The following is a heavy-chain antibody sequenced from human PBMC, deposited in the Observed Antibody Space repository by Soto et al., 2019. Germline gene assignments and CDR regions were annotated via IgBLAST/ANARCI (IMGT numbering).Heavy chain of an antibody. V-gene: IGHV1-69*13. CDR1: GGTFSSYA. J-gene: IGHJ5*02. CDR3: ARGFVLTVENWFDP. D-gene: IGHD3-10*01. CDR2: IIPIFGTA. Sequence: SVQVSCKASGGTFSSYAISWVRQAPGQGLEWMGGIIPIFGTANHAQKFQGRVTITADESTSTAYMELSSLRSEDTAVYYCARGFVLTVENWFDPWGQGTLVTVSS.